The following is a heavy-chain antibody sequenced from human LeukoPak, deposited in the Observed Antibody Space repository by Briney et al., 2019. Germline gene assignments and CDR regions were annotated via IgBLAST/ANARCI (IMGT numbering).Heavy chain of an antibody. V-gene: IGHV1-2*02. CDR2: INPNSSGT. J-gene: IGHJ5*02. CDR1: GYTFTGYY. D-gene: IGHD5-24*01. CDR3: ARDFLGRWLQLNWFDP. Sequence: ASVKVSCKASGYTFTGYYMHWVRQAPGQGLEWMGWINPNSSGTNYAQKFQGRVTMTRDTSISTAYMELSRLRSDDTAVYYCARDFLGRWLQLNWFDPWGQGTLVTVSS.